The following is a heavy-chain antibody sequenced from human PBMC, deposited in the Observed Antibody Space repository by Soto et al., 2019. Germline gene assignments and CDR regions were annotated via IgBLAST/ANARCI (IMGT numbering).Heavy chain of an antibody. D-gene: IGHD3-16*01. CDR1: GGSFSGYY. J-gene: IGHJ3*02. Sequence: SETLSLTCAVYGGSFSGYYWSWIRQPPGKGLEWIGEINHSGSTNYNPSLKSRVTISVDTSKNQFSLKLSSVTAADTAVYYCASKTTQGGTGAFDIWGQGTMVTVSS. CDR2: INHSGST. CDR3: ASKTTQGGTGAFDI. V-gene: IGHV4-34*01.